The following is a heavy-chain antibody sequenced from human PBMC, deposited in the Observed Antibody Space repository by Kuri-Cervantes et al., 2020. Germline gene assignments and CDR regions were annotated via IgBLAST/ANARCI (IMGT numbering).Heavy chain of an antibody. V-gene: IGHV1-69*05. J-gene: IGHJ4*02. D-gene: IGHD6-13*01. CDR2: IIPIFGTA. Sequence: SVKVSCKASGYTFTSYAMHWVRQAPGQGLEWMGGIIPIFGTANYAQKFQGRVTITTDESTSTAYMELSSLRSEDTAVYYCAREGAAARYFDYWGQGTLVTVSS. CDR3: AREGAAARYFDY. CDR1: GYTFTSYA.